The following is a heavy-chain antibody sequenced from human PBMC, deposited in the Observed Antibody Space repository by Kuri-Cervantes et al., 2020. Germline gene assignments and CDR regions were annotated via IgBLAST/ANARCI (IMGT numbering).Heavy chain of an antibody. CDR3: ARGRWELLYYGMDV. J-gene: IGHJ6*02. CDR2: INSDGSTT. D-gene: IGHD1-26*01. Sequence: GGSLRLSCTVSGGSISSSSYYWGWIRQPPGKGLEWVSRINSDGSTTNYADSVKGRFTITRDNAKSTMYLQMNSLRAEDTAVYYCARGRWELLYYGMDVWGQGTTVTVSS. CDR1: GGSISSSSYY. V-gene: IGHV3-74*01.